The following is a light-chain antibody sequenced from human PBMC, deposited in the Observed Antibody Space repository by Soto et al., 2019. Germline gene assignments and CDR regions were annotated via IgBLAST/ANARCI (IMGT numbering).Light chain of an antibody. CDR3: QQRSNWPT. J-gene: IGKJ4*01. CDR2: DAS. V-gene: IGKV3-11*01. CDR1: QSVSTY. Sequence: DIVFTQSPATLSLSRGERATLSCRASQSVSTYLAWYQQEPGQAPRLLIYDASNRATGIPTRFSGSGSGTDFTLTISSLEPEDFAVYYCQQRSNWPTFGGGTKVDIK.